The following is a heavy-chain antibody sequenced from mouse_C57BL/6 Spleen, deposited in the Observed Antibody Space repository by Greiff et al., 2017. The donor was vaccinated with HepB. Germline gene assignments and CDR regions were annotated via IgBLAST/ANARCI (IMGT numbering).Heavy chain of an antibody. CDR2: ISSGGDYI. D-gene: IGHD2-3*01. V-gene: IGHV5-9-1*02. CDR1: GFTFSSYA. CDR3: TRDGYLHYFDY. Sequence: EVKLVESGEGLVKPGGSLKLSCAASGFTFSSYAMSWVRQTPEKRLEWVAYISSGGDYIYYADTVKGRFTISRDNARNTLYLQMSSLKSEDTAMYYCTRDGYLHYFDYWGQGTTLTVSS. J-gene: IGHJ2*01.